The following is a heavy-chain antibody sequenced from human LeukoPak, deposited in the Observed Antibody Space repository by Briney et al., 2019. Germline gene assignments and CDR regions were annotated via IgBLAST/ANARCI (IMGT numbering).Heavy chain of an antibody. V-gene: IGHV3-21*01. CDR2: ISSSSSYI. Sequence: GGSLRLSCAASGFTFSSYSMNWVRQAPGKGLEWVSSISSSSSYIYYADSVKGRFTISRDNAKNSLYLQMNSLRAEDTAVYYCARDGAANYYMDVWGKGTTATVSS. J-gene: IGHJ6*03. CDR1: GFTFSSYS. CDR3: ARDGAANYYMDV. D-gene: IGHD2-15*01.